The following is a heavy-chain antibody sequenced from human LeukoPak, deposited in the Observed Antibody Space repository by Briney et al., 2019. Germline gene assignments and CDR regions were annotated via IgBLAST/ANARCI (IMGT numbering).Heavy chain of an antibody. Sequence: SETLSLTCVVSGGSISSGDYSWSWIRQPPGKGLQWIGYIYQSGSTYYNPSLKSRVTMSVDRSKNQFSLKLSSVTAADTAVYYCARVREGPFDPWGQGTLVTVSS. J-gene: IGHJ5*02. CDR1: GGSISSGDYS. V-gene: IGHV4-30-2*01. CDR2: IYQSGST. CDR3: ARVREGPFDP. D-gene: IGHD3-10*01.